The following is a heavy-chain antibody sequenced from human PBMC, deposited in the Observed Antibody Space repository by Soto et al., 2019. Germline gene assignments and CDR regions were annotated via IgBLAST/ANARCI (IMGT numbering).Heavy chain of an antibody. CDR2: VYYSGST. D-gene: IGHD3-16*01. J-gene: IGHJ4*02. CDR1: GGSTNSRSDY. V-gene: IGHV4-39*01. Sequence: SETLALTCTVSGGSTNSRSDYWGWIRQPPGKGLEWIGSVYYSGSTHDNPSLQSRVTISVDTSRNQFSLNLISVTAADTAVYFCARQPRGPGYGERGLYFDYWGQGTLVTVSS. CDR3: ARQPRGPGYGERGLYFDY.